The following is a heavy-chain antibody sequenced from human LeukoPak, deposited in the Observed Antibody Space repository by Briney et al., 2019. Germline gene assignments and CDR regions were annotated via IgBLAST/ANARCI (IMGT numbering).Heavy chain of an antibody. Sequence: PGRSLRLSCAASGFTFSSYAMSWVRQAPGKGLEWVSAISGSGGSTYYADSVKGRFTISRDNSKNTLYLQMNSLRAEDTAVYYCAKVAHYDFWSGPDYYMDVWGKGTTVTVSS. CDR3: AKVAHYDFWSGPDYYMDV. D-gene: IGHD3-3*01. V-gene: IGHV3-23*01. CDR2: ISGSGGST. CDR1: GFTFSSYA. J-gene: IGHJ6*03.